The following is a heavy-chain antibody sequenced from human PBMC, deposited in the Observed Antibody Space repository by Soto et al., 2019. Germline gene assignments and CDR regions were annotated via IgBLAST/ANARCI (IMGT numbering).Heavy chain of an antibody. CDR1: GFTFSSYA. Sequence: GGSLRLSCAASGFTFSSYAMHWVRQAPGKGLEWVAVISYDGSNKYYADSVKGRFTISRDNSKNTLYLQMNSLRAEDTAVYYCAREYCSGGSCYSGYYGMDVWGQGTTVTVSS. CDR2: ISYDGSNK. CDR3: AREYCSGGSCYSGYYGMDV. J-gene: IGHJ6*02. D-gene: IGHD2-15*01. V-gene: IGHV3-30-3*01.